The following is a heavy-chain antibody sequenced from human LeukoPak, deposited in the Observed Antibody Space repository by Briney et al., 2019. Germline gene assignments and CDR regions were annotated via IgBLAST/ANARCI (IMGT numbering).Heavy chain of an antibody. V-gene: IGHV3-64D*09. D-gene: IGHD2-2*01. CDR2: ISTNGGHT. J-gene: IGHJ4*02. Sequence: RPGGYLSLSCSASGFSFSNYAMHWVRPAPGQGLEYVSAISTNGGHTYYADSVQGRFTISRDDSKNTLYLQMSSLRAEDTALYYCVKDLLGYCSSTSCYATGPFDYWGQGTLVTVSS. CDR1: GFSFSNYA. CDR3: VKDLLGYCSSTSCYATGPFDY.